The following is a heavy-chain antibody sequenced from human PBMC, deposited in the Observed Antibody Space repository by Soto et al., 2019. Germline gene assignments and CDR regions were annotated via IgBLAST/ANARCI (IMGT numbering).Heavy chain of an antibody. CDR3: AKGYGIAAAGTFDY. D-gene: IGHD6-13*01. CDR2: ISWSSGSI. CDR1: GFTFDDYA. Sequence: GGSLRLSCAASGFTFDDYAMHWVRQAPGKGLEWVSGISWSSGSIGYADSVKGRFTISRDNAKNSLYLQMNSLRAEDTALYYCAKGYGIAAAGTFDYWGQGTLVTVSS. V-gene: IGHV3-9*01. J-gene: IGHJ4*02.